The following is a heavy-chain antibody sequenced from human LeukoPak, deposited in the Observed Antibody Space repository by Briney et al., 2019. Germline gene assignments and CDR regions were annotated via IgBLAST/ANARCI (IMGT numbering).Heavy chain of an antibody. J-gene: IGHJ6*04. Sequence: GGSLRLSCAASGFTFSSYSMNWVRQAPGKGLERVSYISSSSSTIYYADSVKGRFTVPRDNAKNSLYLQMNSLRAEDTAVYYCAAEGMDVWGKGTTVTVSS. CDR1: GFTFSSYS. CDR3: AAEGMDV. CDR2: ISSSSSTI. V-gene: IGHV3-48*01.